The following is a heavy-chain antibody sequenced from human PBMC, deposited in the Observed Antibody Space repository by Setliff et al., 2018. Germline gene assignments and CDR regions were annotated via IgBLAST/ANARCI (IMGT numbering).Heavy chain of an antibody. Sequence: SETLSLTCTVSGGSISSGDYYWSWIRQPPGKGLEWIGHIYTSGSTNYNPSLKSRVTISVDTSKNQFSLKLSSVTAADTAVYHCARGKTFFGAFIRAFDIWGQGRMVTVSS. CDR3: ARGKTFFGAFIRAFDI. J-gene: IGHJ3*02. CDR2: IYTSGST. CDR1: GGSISSGDYY. D-gene: IGHD3-3*01. V-gene: IGHV4-61*08.